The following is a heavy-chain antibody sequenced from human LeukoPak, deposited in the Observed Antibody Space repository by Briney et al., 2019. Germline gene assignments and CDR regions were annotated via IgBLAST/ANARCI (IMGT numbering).Heavy chain of an antibody. CDR3: ARESSTSCVDV. D-gene: IGHD2-2*01. CDR1: GGSISSNNW. Sequence: PSETLSLTCAVSGGSISSNNWWIWVRQSPEKGLEWIGEIYHDGSTNYNPSLKSRVTISMDKSKNQLSLKLNFVTAADTAVYYCARESSTSCVDVWGKGTTVTVSS. V-gene: IGHV4-4*02. CDR2: IYHDGST. J-gene: IGHJ6*04.